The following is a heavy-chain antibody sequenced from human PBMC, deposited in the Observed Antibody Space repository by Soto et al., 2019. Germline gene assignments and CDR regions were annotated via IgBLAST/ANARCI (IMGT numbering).Heavy chain of an antibody. CDR3: VRPYCGPNSCHDWYDP. CDR1: GYIFIDYY. CDR2: INPNSGGT. D-gene: IGHD2-21*01. J-gene: IGHJ5*02. Sequence: ASVKVSCKASGYIFIDYYINWVRQAPGQGLEWMGWINPNSGGTKYAEQFQGRVTMTTDTSITTAYMELSGLRSDDTAVYYCVRPYCGPNSCHDWYDPWGQGTPVTV. V-gene: IGHV1-2*02.